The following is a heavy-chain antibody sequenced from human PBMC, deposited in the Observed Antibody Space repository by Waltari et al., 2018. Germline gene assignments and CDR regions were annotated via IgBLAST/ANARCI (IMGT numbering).Heavy chain of an antibody. J-gene: IGHJ4*02. CDR3: TYESSGYLDY. Sequence: QVQLVQSGAEVKKPGSSVKVSCKASGGTFSSYAISWVRQAPGQGLAWMGRIIPSFGTANYAQKFQGRVTITADKSTSTAYMELSSLRSEDTAVYYCTYESSGYLDYWGQGTLVTVSS. CDR2: IIPSFGTA. CDR1: GGTFSSYA. D-gene: IGHD3-22*01. V-gene: IGHV1-69*08.